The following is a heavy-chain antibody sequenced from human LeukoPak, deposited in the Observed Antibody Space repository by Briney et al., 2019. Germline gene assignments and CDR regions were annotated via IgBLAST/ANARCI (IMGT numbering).Heavy chain of an antibody. CDR2: ISSRSTYI. CDR1: GFTFSSYS. D-gene: IGHD2-15*01. Sequence: GGSLRLSCAASGFTFSSYSMNWVRQAPGKGLEWVSSISSRSTYIYYADSVKGRFTISRDNSKNTLYLQMNSLRAEDTAVYYCARDGEYCSGGSCYSNYYYGMDVWGQGTTVTVSS. CDR3: ARDGEYCSGGSCYSNYYYGMDV. J-gene: IGHJ6*02. V-gene: IGHV3-21*04.